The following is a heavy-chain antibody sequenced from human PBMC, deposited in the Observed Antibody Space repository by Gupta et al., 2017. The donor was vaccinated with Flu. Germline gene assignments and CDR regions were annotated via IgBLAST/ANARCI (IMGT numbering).Heavy chain of an antibody. CDR1: GFTLSSYS. V-gene: IGHV3-21*02. Sequence: EVQLVESGGGLVKPGGSLRLSCAASGFTLSSYSMNWVRQAPGKGLEWVSLVSTNSTYKYYADSVKGRFTVSRDNAKNSLFLQMNSLRAEDTAIYYCARDGGAIATTGGFHWGQGILVTVSS. CDR2: VSTNSTYK. CDR3: ARDGGAIATTGGFH. J-gene: IGHJ4*02. D-gene: IGHD1-1*01.